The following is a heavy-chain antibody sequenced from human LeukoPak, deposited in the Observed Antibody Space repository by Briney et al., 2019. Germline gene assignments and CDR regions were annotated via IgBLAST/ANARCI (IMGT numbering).Heavy chain of an antibody. CDR3: ASLIYCGGDCL. CDR1: GGSFSGYY. CDR2: INHSGST. Sequence: PSETLSLTCAVYGGSFSGYYWSWIRQPPERGLEWIGEINHSGSTHYNPSLKSRVTMSVDTSKNQFSLKLNSVTAADTAVYYCASLIYCGGDCLWGQGTPVSVSS. V-gene: IGHV4-34*01. J-gene: IGHJ4*02. D-gene: IGHD2-21*02.